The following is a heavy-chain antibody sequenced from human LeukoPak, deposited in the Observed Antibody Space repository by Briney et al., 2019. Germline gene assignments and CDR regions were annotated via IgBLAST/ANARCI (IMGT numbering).Heavy chain of an antibody. CDR1: GGSISSGGYY. Sequence: SQTLSLTCTVSGGSISSGGYYWSWIRQHPGKGLEWIGCIYYSGSTYYNPSLKSRVTISVDTSKNQFSLKLSSVTAADTAVYYCARAEITMVRGASYLFDYWGQGTLVTVSS. J-gene: IGHJ4*02. CDR3: ARAEITMVRGASYLFDY. CDR2: IYYSGST. D-gene: IGHD3-10*01. V-gene: IGHV4-31*03.